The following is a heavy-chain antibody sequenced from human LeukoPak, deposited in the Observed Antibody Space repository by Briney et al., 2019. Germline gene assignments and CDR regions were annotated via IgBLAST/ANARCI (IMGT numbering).Heavy chain of an antibody. V-gene: IGHV3-20*04. J-gene: IGHJ4*02. CDR2: INWNGGST. Sequence: GGSLRLSCAASGFTFDDYGMSWVRQAPGKGLEWVSGINWNGGSTGYADSVKGRFTISRDNAKNSLYLQMNSLRAEDMALYYCARDPGHDSSGYFLVWGQGTLVTVSS. D-gene: IGHD3-22*01. CDR3: ARDPGHDSSGYFLV. CDR1: GFTFDDYG.